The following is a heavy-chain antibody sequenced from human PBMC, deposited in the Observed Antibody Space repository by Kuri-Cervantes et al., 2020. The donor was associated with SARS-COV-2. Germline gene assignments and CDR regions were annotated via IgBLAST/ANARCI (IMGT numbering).Heavy chain of an antibody. CDR1: GFTFRSYA. D-gene: IGHD2-8*01. J-gene: IGHJ6*02. V-gene: IGHV3-30-3*01. Sequence: GESLKISCAASGFTFRSYAMHWVRQAPGKGLEWVALISYDGTNKFYADSVKGRFTISRDNSRNTLYLQMNSLRAEDTAVFYCARPDCTINGVCFMDVWGQGTTVTVSS. CDR2: ISYDGTNK. CDR3: ARPDCTINGVCFMDV.